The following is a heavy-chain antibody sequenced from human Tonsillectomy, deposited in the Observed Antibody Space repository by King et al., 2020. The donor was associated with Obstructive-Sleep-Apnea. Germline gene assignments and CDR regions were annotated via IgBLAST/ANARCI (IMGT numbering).Heavy chain of an antibody. Sequence: VQLVESGGGVVQPGRSLRLSCAASGFTFNSYGMHWVRQAPGKGLEWLAVISYDGSNKNYADYVKGRFTISRDNSKNTLYLKMNSLRAEDTAMYYCAKNEASISAVSTDPIAWGQGTLVTVSS. D-gene: IGHD6-6*01. CDR1: GFTFNSYG. CDR2: ISYDGSNK. V-gene: IGHV3-30*18. J-gene: IGHJ5*02. CDR3: AKNEASISAVSTDPIA.